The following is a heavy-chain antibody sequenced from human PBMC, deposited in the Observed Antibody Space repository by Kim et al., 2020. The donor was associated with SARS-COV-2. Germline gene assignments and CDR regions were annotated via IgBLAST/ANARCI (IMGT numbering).Heavy chain of an antibody. V-gene: IGHV3-43*01. Sequence: ADSVKGRFTISRDNSKNSLYLQMNSLRTEDTALYYCAKGTGYDSSGFFDYWGQGTLVTVSS. D-gene: IGHD3-22*01. J-gene: IGHJ4*02. CDR3: AKGTGYDSSGFFDY.